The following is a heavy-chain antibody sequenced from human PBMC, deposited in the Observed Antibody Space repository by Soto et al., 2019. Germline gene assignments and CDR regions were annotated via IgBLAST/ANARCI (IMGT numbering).Heavy chain of an antibody. CDR2: INPNSGGT. V-gene: IGHV1-2*04. CDR1: GYTFTGYY. J-gene: IGHJ4*02. Sequence: ASVKVSCQASGYTFTGYYMHWVRQAPGQGLEWMGWINPNSGGTNYAQKFQGWVTMTRDTSISTAYMELGRLRSDDTAVYYCARDALDYGGNSDAYYFDYWGQGTLVTVSS. CDR3: ARDALDYGGNSDAYYFDY. D-gene: IGHD4-17*01.